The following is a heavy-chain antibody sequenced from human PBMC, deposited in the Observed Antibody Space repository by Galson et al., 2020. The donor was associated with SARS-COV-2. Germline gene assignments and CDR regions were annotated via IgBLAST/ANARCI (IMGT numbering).Heavy chain of an antibody. CDR1: GFTFSSYG. Sequence: GGSLRLSCAASGFTFSSYGIHWVRQAPGEGLEWVALISYDGSNKYYADSVKGRFSISRDNSKNTLYLQMNSLRAEDTAVYYCARHYGSRYLNYWGQGTLVTVSS. D-gene: IGHD3-10*01. CDR2: ISYDGSNK. J-gene: IGHJ4*02. CDR3: ARHYGSRYLNY. V-gene: IGHV3-30*03.